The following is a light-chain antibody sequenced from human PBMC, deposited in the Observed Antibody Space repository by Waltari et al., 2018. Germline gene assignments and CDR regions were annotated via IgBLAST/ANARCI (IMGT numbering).Light chain of an antibody. V-gene: IGLV2-8*01. J-gene: IGLJ2*01. CDR3: GAYAGRHILV. CDR2: DVN. Sequence: QSALTQPPSASGSPGQSVTISCTGTSGDIGAYKYVSWYQQHPGKAPKLLIFDVNQRPCVVPVRLPASTSREPASLPVPGHRPDEEGPAQCGAYAGRHILVFGGRTRVAVL. CDR1: SGDIGAYKY.